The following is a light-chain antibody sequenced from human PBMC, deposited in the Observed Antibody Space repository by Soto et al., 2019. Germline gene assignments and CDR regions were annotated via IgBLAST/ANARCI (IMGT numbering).Light chain of an antibody. CDR3: CSYAGTYV. CDR1: SSDVGVHNY. CDR2: DVS. J-gene: IGLJ1*01. Sequence: QSALTQPRSVSGSPGQSVTISCSGTSSDVGVHNYVSWYQQHPGKAPKLMIYDVSKRPSGVPDRFSGSKSGNTASLTISGLQTEDEADYYCCSYAGTYVFGTGTKVTVL. V-gene: IGLV2-11*01.